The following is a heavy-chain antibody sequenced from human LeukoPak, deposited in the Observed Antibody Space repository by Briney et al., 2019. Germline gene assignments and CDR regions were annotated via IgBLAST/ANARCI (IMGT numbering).Heavy chain of an antibody. V-gene: IGHV3-11*01. CDR3: AKDSNTVAGDFDY. CDR2: ISSSGSTI. J-gene: IGHJ4*02. CDR1: GFTFSDYY. D-gene: IGHD6-19*01. Sequence: GGSLRLSCAASGFTFSDYYMSWIRQAPGKGLEWVSYISSSGSTIYYADSVKGRFTISRDNAKNSLYLQMNSLRAEDTALYYCAKDSNTVAGDFDYWGQGTLVTVSS.